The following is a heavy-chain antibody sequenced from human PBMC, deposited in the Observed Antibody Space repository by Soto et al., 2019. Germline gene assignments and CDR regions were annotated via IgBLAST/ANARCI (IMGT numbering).Heavy chain of an antibody. J-gene: IGHJ4*02. Sequence: SGPTLVKPTPTLTLTCTFSGFSLSTSGVGVGWIRQPPGKALEWLALIYWNDDKRYSPSLKSRLTITKDTSKNQVVLTMTNMDPVDTATYYCAHRNRRGYYGEDYFDYWGQGTLVTVSS. CDR2: IYWNDDK. V-gene: IGHV2-5*01. CDR3: AHRNRRGYYGEDYFDY. D-gene: IGHD3-10*01. CDR1: GFSLSTSGVG.